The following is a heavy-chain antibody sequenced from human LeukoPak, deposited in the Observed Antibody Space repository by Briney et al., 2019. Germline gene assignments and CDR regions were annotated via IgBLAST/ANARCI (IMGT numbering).Heavy chain of an antibody. CDR2: IYNSETI. CDR3: ARVGATTWDFDY. CDR1: GGSINSYY. D-gene: IGHD1-26*01. V-gene: IGHV4-59*12. J-gene: IGHJ4*02. Sequence: SSETLSLTCTVTGGSINSYYWSWIRQPPGKGLEWIGYIYNSETINYNPSLTSRVTISLDTSKNQVSLKLTSVTAADTAVYYCARVGATTWDFDYWGQGTLVTVSS.